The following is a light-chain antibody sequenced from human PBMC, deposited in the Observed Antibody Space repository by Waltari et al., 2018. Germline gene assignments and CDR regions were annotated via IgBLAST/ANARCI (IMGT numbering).Light chain of an antibody. CDR3: CSYTAGSTWV. Sequence: QSALTQPASVSGSPGPSITISCTGTSSDVGSYNLFSWYQQHPGKAPKLMIYEGSKRPSGVSNRFSGSKSGNTASLTISGLQAEDEADYYCCSYTAGSTWVFGGGTKLTVL. CDR2: EGS. CDR1: SSDVGSYNL. J-gene: IGLJ3*02. V-gene: IGLV2-23*01.